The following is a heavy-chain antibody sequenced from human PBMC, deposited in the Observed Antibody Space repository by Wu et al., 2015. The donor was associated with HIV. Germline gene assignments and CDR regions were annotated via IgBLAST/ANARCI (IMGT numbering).Heavy chain of an antibody. CDR3: ARVVRSGSSPGGYYYYYGMDV. V-gene: IGHV1-24*01. CDR1: GYTLTELS. CDR2: FDPEDGET. Sequence: QVQLVQSGAEVKKPGASVKVSCKVSGYTLTELSMHWVRQAPGKGLEWMGGFDPEDGETIYAQKLQGRVTMTTDTSTSTAYMELRSLRSDDTAVYYCARVVRSGSSPGGYYYYYGMDVWGQGTTVTVSS. J-gene: IGHJ6*02. D-gene: IGHD3-10*01.